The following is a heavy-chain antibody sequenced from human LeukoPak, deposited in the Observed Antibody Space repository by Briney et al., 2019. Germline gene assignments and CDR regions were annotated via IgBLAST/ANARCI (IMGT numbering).Heavy chain of an antibody. CDR3: AKASRATLTTVINWFDP. D-gene: IGHD4-11*01. J-gene: IGHJ5*02. V-gene: IGHV3-23*01. CDR1: GFTFSSYA. Sequence: PGGSLRLSCAASGFTFSSYAMSWVRQAPGKGLEWVSAISGSGGSTYYADSVKGRFTISRDNSKNTLYLQMNSLRVEDTAVYYCAKASRATLTTVINWFDPWGQGTPVTVSS. CDR2: ISGSGGST.